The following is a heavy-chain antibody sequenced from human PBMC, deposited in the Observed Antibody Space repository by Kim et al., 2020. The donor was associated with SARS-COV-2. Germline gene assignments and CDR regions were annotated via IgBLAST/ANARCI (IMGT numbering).Heavy chain of an antibody. J-gene: IGHJ2*01. CDR1: GFTFSSYA. Sequence: GGSLRLSCAASGFTFSSYAMSWVRQAPGKGLEWVSAISGSGGSTYYADSVKGRFTISRDNSKNTLYLQMNSLRAEDTAVYYCAKGHSSGYYYRRSYWYFDLWGRGTLVTVSS. CDR3: AKGHSSGYYYRRSYWYFDL. V-gene: IGHV3-23*01. CDR2: ISGSGGST. D-gene: IGHD3-22*01.